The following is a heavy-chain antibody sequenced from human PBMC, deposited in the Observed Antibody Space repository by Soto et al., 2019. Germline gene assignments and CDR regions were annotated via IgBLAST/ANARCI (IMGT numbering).Heavy chain of an antibody. J-gene: IGHJ5*02. CDR3: ARDFGDGGNGYNWFDP. Sequence: QVQLQESGPGLVKPSETLSLTCTVSGGSVSSGSYYWSWIRQPAGKGLEWIGRIYTSGSTNYNPSLKSRVTMSVDTSKNQFSLKLSSVTAADTAVYYCARDFGDGGNGYNWFDPWGQGTLVTVSS. CDR2: IYTSGST. D-gene: IGHD2-15*01. CDR1: GGSVSSGSYY. V-gene: IGHV4-61*02.